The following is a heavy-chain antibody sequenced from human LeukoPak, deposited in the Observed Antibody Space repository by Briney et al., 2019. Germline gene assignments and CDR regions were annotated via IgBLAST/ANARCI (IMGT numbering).Heavy chain of an antibody. CDR2: ILGSGRSA. D-gene: IGHD3-9*01. CDR1: GFTFNNYA. V-gene: IGHV3-23*01. Sequence: GGSLRLSCAASGFTFNNYAMSWVRQAPGKGLEWVSAILGSGRSAYYADSVRGRFTISRDNSKNSLFLQMNSLRVEDTALYYCSKWGDYDVLTGYYDSDFWGQGTLVTVSA. J-gene: IGHJ4*02. CDR3: SKWGDYDVLTGYYDSDF.